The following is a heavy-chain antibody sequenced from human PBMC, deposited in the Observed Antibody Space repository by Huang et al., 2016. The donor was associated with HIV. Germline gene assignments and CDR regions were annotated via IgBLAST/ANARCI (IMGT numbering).Heavy chain of an antibody. V-gene: IGHV1-24*01. CDR2: FAPEHGET. J-gene: IGHJ3*02. D-gene: IGHD2-21*01. CDR1: GYTHTELS. CDR3: AAGYDTYYDI. Sequence: QVQLVQSGAEVKKPGASVKVSCKVSGYTHTELSIHWVRQAHGKGLEWRGGFAPEHGETIYAQNFPGRVTMTEDTSTDPAYMELHSLRPEDTAVYYCAAGYDTYYDIWGQGTMVIASS.